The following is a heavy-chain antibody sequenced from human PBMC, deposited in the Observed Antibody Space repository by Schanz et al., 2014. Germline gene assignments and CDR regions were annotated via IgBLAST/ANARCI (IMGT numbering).Heavy chain of an antibody. CDR2: ISSKGDMT. Sequence: EVQLLESGGGLVQPGGSLRLSCAASGFTFSTSTMHWVRQAPGKGLEYVSSISSKGDMTFYGNSVKGRFTISRDNSKNTLYLQMNSLRAEDTAVYYCARKMKLGVYGGKGHDSLDIWGQGTMVTVSS. CDR3: ARKMKLGVYGGKGHDSLDI. V-gene: IGHV3-64*01. CDR1: GFTFSTST. J-gene: IGHJ3*02. D-gene: IGHD4-17*01.